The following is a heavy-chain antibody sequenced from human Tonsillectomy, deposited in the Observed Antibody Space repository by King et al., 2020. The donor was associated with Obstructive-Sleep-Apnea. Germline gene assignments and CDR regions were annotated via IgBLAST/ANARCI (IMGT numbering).Heavy chain of an antibody. CDR1: DGSISSTGYY. CDR2: IYYHGST. Sequence: QLQESGPGLVKPSETLSLSCTVSDGSISSTGYYWGWIRQPPGKGLEWIGTIYYHGSTYYNPSLKSRVTISVDTSRNQFSLKVNSVTAADTAVYYCVRAWDSGTSTEYFQHWGQGTLVTVSS. V-gene: IGHV4-39*07. CDR3: VRAWDSGTSTEYFQH. J-gene: IGHJ1*01. D-gene: IGHD1-26*01.